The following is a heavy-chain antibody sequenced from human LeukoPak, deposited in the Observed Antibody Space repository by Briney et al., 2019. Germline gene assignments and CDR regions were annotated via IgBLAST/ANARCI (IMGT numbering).Heavy chain of an antibody. CDR1: GFSLNISGVG. CDR2: IYWNDNK. V-gene: IGHV2-5*01. J-gene: IGHJ4*02. D-gene: IGHD1-26*01. CDR3: VHSLVRADYFHY. Sequence: SGPTLVNPTQTLTLTCSFSGFSLNISGVGVGWIRQPPGKALEWLSLIYWNDNKRYSPSLKSRLTITKDTSKNQVVLTMTNMDPVDTATYYCVHSLVRADYFHYWGQGTLVTVSS.